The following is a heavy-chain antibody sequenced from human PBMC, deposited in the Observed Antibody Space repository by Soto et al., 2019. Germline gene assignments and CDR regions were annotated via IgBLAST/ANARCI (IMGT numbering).Heavy chain of an antibody. CDR3: TRDLEITVSNLVFRGF. CDR1: GGTFSPYT. Sequence: QVQLVQSGAEVKKPGSSVKVSCKASGGTFSPYTINWVRQAPGQGLEWMGRIIPFHGVTNYAQKFQARVTITADKSTSTALQELRGLRFEGTAMYFCTRDLEITVSNLVFRGFWGRGTLVTVSS. J-gene: IGHJ4*02. CDR2: IIPFHGVT. D-gene: IGHD2-21*02. V-gene: IGHV1-69*08.